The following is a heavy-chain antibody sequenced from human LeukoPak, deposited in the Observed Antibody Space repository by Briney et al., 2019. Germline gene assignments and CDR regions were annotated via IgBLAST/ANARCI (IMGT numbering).Heavy chain of an antibody. D-gene: IGHD6-19*01. CDR1: GFTFSNYA. CDR2: ISYDGSNK. CDR3: ARDRWGLHSSGLLDY. Sequence: GGSLRLSCAASGFTFSNYAMHWVRQAPGKGLEWVAVISYDGSNKYYADSVKGRFTISRDNSKNTLYLQTNSLRAEDTAVYYCARDRWGLHSSGLLDYGGQGTLVTVSS. V-gene: IGHV3-30*04. J-gene: IGHJ4*02.